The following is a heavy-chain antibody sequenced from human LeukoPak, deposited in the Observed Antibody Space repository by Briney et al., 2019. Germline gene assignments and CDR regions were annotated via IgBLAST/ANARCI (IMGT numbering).Heavy chain of an antibody. V-gene: IGHV3-48*01. CDR1: GFTFSSYS. CDR3: VPRRGVTTVQH. Sequence: GGSLRLSCAASGFTFSSYSMNWVRQAPGKGLEWVSYISSSSSTIYYADSVKGRFTISRDNAKNSLYLQMNSLRAEDTAVYYCVPRRGVTTVQHWGQGTLVTVSS. J-gene: IGHJ1*01. D-gene: IGHD4-17*01. CDR2: ISSSSSTI.